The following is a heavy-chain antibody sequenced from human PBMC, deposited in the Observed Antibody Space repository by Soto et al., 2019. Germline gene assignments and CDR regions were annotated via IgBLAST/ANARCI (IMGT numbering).Heavy chain of an antibody. Sequence: ASVKVSCKASGYTFTGYCMHWVRQAPGQGLEWMGWINPNSGGTNYAQKFQGWVTMTRDTSASTAHMEVSSLRSEDTAVYYCARDWGNYYSGMDVWGQGTRVTVS. J-gene: IGHJ6*02. CDR3: ARDWGNYYSGMDV. D-gene: IGHD7-27*01. V-gene: IGHV1-2*04. CDR2: INPNSGGT. CDR1: GYTFTGYC.